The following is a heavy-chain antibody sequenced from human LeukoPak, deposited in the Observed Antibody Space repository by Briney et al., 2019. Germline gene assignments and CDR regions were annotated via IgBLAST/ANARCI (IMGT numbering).Heavy chain of an antibody. CDR1: GFTFSSYS. CDR3: ARRGHASGSARGWYFDL. V-gene: IGHV3-21*01. J-gene: IGHJ2*01. CDR2: ISSSSSYI. D-gene: IGHD6-19*01. Sequence: GGSLRLSCAASGFTFSSYSMNWVRQAPGKGLEWVSSISSSSSYIYYADSVKGRFTISRDNAKNSLYLQMNSLRAEDTAVYYCARRGHASGSARGWYFDLWGRGTLVTVSS.